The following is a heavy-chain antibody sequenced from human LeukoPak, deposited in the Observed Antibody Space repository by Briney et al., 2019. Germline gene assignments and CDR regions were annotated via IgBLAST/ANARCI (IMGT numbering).Heavy chain of an antibody. CDR2: IIPILGIA. Sequence: GASVKVSCKASGGTFSSYAISWVRQAPGQGLEWMGRIIPILGIANYAQKFQGRVTITADKSTSTAYMELSSLRSEDTAVYYCARDNCITIFGVVRERIFEYWGQGTLVTVSS. CDR3: ARDNCITIFGVVRERIFEY. J-gene: IGHJ4*02. CDR1: GGTFSSYA. D-gene: IGHD3-3*01. V-gene: IGHV1-69*04.